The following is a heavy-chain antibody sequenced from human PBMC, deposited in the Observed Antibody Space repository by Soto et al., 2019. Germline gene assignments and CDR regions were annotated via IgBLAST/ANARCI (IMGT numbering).Heavy chain of an antibody. CDR3: AKAHTYYYDSSGYPLGY. D-gene: IGHD3-22*01. CDR1: GFTFSSYA. CDR2: ISGSGGST. Sequence: GSLRLSCAASGFTFSSYAMSWVRQAPGKGLEWVSAISGSGGSTYYADSVKGRFTISRDNSKNTLYLQMNSLRAEDTAVYYCAKAHTYYYDSSGYPLGYWGQGTLVTVSS. V-gene: IGHV3-23*01. J-gene: IGHJ4*02.